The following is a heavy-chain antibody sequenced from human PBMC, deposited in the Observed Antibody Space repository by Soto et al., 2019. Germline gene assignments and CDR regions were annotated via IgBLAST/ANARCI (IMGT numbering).Heavy chain of an antibody. Sequence: SETLSLTCTVSGGSVSSGSYYWSWTRQPPGKGLEWIGYIYYSGSTNYNPSLKSRVTISVDTSKNQFSLKLSSVTAADTAVYYCARRKSSSWYFWFDPWGQGTLVTVSS. V-gene: IGHV4-61*01. CDR3: ARRKSSSWYFWFDP. D-gene: IGHD6-13*01. CDR2: IYYSGST. CDR1: GGSVSSGSYY. J-gene: IGHJ5*02.